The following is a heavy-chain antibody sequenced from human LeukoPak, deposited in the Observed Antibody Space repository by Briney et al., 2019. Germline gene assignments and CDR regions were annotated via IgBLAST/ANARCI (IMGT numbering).Heavy chain of an antibody. CDR3: ARVEKADYYDSSGYLLY. CDR2: INPNSGGT. D-gene: IGHD3-22*01. V-gene: IGHV1-2*06. Sequence: GASVTVSCKASGYTFTGYYMHWVRQAPGQGLEWMGRINPNSGGTNYAQKFQGRVTTTRDTSISTAYMELSRLRSDDTAVYYCARVEKADYYDSSGYLLYWGQGTLVTVSS. CDR1: GYTFTGYY. J-gene: IGHJ4*02.